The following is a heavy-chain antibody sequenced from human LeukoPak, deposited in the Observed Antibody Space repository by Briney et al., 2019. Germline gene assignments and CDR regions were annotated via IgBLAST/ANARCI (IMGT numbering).Heavy chain of an antibody. CDR3: ARDLGRSNPHYYYDSSGYYNNWFDP. J-gene: IGHJ5*02. Sequence: SETLSLTCTVSGGSISSYYWSWIRQPPGKGLEWIGYIYYSGSTNYNPSLKSRVTISVDTSKNQFSLKLSSVTAADTAVYYCARDLGRSNPHYYYDSSGYYNNWFDPWGQGTLVTVSS. CDR2: IYYSGST. D-gene: IGHD3-22*01. CDR1: GGSISSYY. V-gene: IGHV4-59*01.